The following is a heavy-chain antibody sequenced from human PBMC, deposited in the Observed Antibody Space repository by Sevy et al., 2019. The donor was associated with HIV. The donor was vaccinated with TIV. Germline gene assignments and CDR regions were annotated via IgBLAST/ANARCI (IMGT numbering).Heavy chain of an antibody. V-gene: IGHV3-7*01. Sequence: GGSLRLSCVASGFTFSNSWMNWVRQAPGKGLEWVANINPGGTEEFYVDSVKGRFIISRDNAKNSLFLQMNSLRAEDKAVYYGARGRSGGGATNAFDMWGQGTMVTVSS. CDR1: GFTFSNSW. J-gene: IGHJ3*02. CDR3: ARGRSGGGATNAFDM. D-gene: IGHD1-26*01. CDR2: INPGGTEE.